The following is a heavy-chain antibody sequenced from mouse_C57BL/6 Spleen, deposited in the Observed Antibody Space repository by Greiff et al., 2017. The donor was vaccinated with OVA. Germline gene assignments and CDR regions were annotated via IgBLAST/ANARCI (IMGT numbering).Heavy chain of an antibody. CDR3: ASEGDYVWDYFDY. CDR1: GFTFSDYG. CDR2: ISSGSSTI. J-gene: IGHJ2*01. D-gene: IGHD2-4*01. V-gene: IGHV5-17*01. Sequence: EVKVIESGGGLVKPGGSLKLSCAASGFTFSDYGMHWVRQAPEKGLEWVAYISSGSSTIYYADTVKGRFTISRDNAKNTLFLQMTSLRSEDTAMDYCASEGDYVWDYFDYWGQGTTLTVSS.